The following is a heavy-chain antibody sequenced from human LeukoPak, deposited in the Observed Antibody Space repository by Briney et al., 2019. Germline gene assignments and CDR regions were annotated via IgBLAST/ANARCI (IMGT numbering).Heavy chain of an antibody. D-gene: IGHD6-19*01. CDR1: GDSFSSNSAA. J-gene: IGHJ4*02. Sequence: SQTPSLTCAISGDSFSSNSAAWNWIRQSPSRGLEWLGRTYYRSKWYNDYAVSVKSRITINPDTSKNQFSLQLNSVTPEDTAVYYCARGVYSSGWYVDDYWGQGTLVTVSS. CDR3: ARGVYSSGWYVDDY. CDR2: TYYRSKWYN. V-gene: IGHV6-1*01.